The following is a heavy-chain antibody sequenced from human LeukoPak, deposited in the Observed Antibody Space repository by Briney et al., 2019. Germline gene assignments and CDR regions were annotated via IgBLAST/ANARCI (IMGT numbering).Heavy chain of an antibody. D-gene: IGHD5-24*01. J-gene: IGHJ4*02. CDR2: INSRSSTI. V-gene: IGHV3-48*01. CDR3: TRVGYIDEGIDY. Sequence: PGGSLRLSCAASRFTFSNYGVNWVRQAPGKGLEWVSYINSRSSTIYYADSVRGRFTISRDNAKNSLYLQMNSLKAEDTAIYYCTRVGYIDEGIDYWGQGTLVTVSS. CDR1: RFTFSNYG.